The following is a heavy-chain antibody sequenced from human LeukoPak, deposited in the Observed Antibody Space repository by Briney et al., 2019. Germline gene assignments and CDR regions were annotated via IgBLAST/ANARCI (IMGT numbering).Heavy chain of an antibody. D-gene: IGHD1-26*01. J-gene: IGHJ3*02. CDR3: ARDRSGSYLDAFDI. Sequence: PGGSLRLSCAASGFTFSSYSMNWVRQAPGKGLEWVSSISSSSSYIYYADSVKGRFTISRDNAKNSLYLQMNSLRAEDTAVHYCARDRSGSYLDAFDIWGQGTMVTVSS. CDR1: GFTFSSYS. CDR2: ISSSSSYI. V-gene: IGHV3-21*01.